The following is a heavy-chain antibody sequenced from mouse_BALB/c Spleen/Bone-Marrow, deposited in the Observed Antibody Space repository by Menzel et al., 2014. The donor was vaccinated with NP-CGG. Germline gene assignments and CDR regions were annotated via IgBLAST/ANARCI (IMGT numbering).Heavy chain of an antibody. CDR3: ARQTYYDYDGYFDY. J-gene: IGHJ2*01. D-gene: IGHD2-4*01. CDR1: GFTFSSYG. Sequence: EVQLVESGGDLVKPGGSLKLSCAASGFTFSSYGMSWVRQTPDKRLEWVATISSGGSYTYYPDSVKGRFTISRDNAKNTLYLQTSSLKSVDTAMYYCARQTYYDYDGYFDYWGQGTTLTVSS. V-gene: IGHV5-6*01. CDR2: ISSGGSYT.